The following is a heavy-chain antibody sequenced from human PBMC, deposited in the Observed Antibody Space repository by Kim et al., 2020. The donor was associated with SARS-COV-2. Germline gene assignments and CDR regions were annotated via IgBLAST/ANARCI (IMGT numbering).Heavy chain of an antibody. J-gene: IGHJ5*02. D-gene: IGHD3-10*01. Sequence: QGRVTITRDTSASTAYMELSSLRSEDTAVYYCARDGAIPMVRGVPNWFDPWGQGTLVTVSS. CDR3: ARDGAIPMVRGVPNWFDP. V-gene: IGHV1-3*01.